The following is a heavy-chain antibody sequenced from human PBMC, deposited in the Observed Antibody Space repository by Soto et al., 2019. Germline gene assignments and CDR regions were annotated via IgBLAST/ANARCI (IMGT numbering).Heavy chain of an antibody. V-gene: IGHV4-34*01. CDR3: ARGTPIVVVVAATTYNWFDP. CDR2: INHSGST. Sequence: SETLSLTCAVYGGSFSGYYWSWIRQPPGKGLEWIGEINHSGSTNYNPSLKSRVTISVDTSKNQFSLKLSSVTAADTAVYYCARGTPIVVVVAATTYNWFDPWGQGTLVTVS. CDR1: GGSFSGYY. J-gene: IGHJ5*02. D-gene: IGHD2-15*01.